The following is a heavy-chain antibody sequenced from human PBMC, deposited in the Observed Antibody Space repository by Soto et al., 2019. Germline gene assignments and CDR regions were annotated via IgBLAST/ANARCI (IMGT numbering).Heavy chain of an antibody. V-gene: IGHV3-33*01. J-gene: IGHJ6*02. D-gene: IGHD6-19*01. CDR2: IWYDGSNK. Sequence: QVQLVESGGGVVQPGRSLRLSCAASGFTFSSYGMHWVRQAPGKGLEWVAVIWYDGSNKYYADSVKGRFTISRDNSKNTLYLQMNSLRAEDTAVYYCARDHTGRSSGWFIHPYYYYGMDVWGQGTTVTVSS. CDR1: GFTFSSYG. CDR3: ARDHTGRSSGWFIHPYYYYGMDV.